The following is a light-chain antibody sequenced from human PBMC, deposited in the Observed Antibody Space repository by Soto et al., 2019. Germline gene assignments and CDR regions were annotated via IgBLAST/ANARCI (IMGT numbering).Light chain of an antibody. J-gene: IGKJ4*01. CDR3: QQSYSTLALT. CDR2: GAS. CDR1: QTISPD. V-gene: IGKV1-39*01. Sequence: DIQMTQSPSSLSASVGDRVTITCRASQTISPDLNWYQQKPGKAPKLLIYGASTLQSGVPSRFSGSGSGADFTLTISSLQPEDFATYYCQQSYSTLALTFGGGTKVEIK.